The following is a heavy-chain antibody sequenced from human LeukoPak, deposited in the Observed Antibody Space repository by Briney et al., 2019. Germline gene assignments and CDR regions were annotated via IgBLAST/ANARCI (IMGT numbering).Heavy chain of an antibody. Sequence: ASVKVSCKASGYTFTSYYMHWVRQDPGQGLEWMGIINPSGGSTSYAQKFQGRVTMTRDTSTSTVYMELSSLRSEDTAVYYCVRVDVPAASSAWFDPWGQGTLVTVSS. V-gene: IGHV1-46*03. J-gene: IGHJ5*02. D-gene: IGHD2-2*01. CDR3: VRVDVPAASSAWFDP. CDR1: GYTFTSYY. CDR2: INPSGGST.